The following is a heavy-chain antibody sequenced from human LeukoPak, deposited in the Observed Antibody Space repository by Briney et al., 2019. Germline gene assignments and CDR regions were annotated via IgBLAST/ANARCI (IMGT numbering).Heavy chain of an antibody. D-gene: IGHD6-19*01. Sequence: GGSLRLSCAASGFTFDDYAMHWVRQAPGKGLEWVSGISWNSGSIGYADSVKGRFTIPRDNAKNSLYLQMNSLRAEDTALYYCAKDMRRGIAVAGLDYWGQGTLVTVSS. CDR1: GFTFDDYA. J-gene: IGHJ4*02. CDR2: ISWNSGSI. V-gene: IGHV3-9*01. CDR3: AKDMRRGIAVAGLDY.